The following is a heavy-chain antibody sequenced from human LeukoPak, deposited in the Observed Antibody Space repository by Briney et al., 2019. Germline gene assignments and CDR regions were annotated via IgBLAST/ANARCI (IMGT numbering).Heavy chain of an antibody. V-gene: IGHV4-59*08. CDR2: IYYSGST. D-gene: IGHD3-3*01. J-gene: IGHJ5*02. CDR3: ARLYRVSQYYDFWSGSNWFDP. CDR1: GGSISSYY. Sequence: SETLSLTCTVSGGSISSYYWRWIRQPPGKGLEWSGYIYYSGSTNYNPSLKSRVTISVDTSKNQFSLKLISVTAADTAVYYCARLYRVSQYYDFWSGSNWFDPWGQGTLVTVSS.